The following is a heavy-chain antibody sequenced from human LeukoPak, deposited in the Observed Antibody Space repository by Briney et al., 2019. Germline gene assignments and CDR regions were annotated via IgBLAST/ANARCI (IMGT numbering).Heavy chain of an antibody. Sequence: PSETLSLTCTVSGDSISSGGYYWYWIRQLPGKGLEWIGYIYYSGNTWYNPSLKSRVTISVDTSKNQFSLKLSSVTAADTAVYYCARGRRTMVRGVTAENDYWGQGTLVTVSS. CDR2: IYYSGNT. J-gene: IGHJ4*02. CDR3: ARGRRTMVRGVTAENDY. V-gene: IGHV4-31*03. D-gene: IGHD3-10*01. CDR1: GDSISSGGYY.